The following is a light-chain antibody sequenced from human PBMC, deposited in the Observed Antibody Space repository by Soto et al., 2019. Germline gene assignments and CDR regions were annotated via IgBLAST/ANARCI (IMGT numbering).Light chain of an antibody. J-gene: IGKJ5*01. CDR2: AAS. CDR3: QQSYSTPIT. V-gene: IGKV1-39*01. CDR1: QSISSY. Sequence: DIHITNTKSSLSGSVVDRVTITCRASQSISSYLNWYQQKPGKAPKLLIYAASSLQSGVPSRFSGSGSGTDFTLTISSLQPEDFATYHCQQSYSTPITFGQGTLLEIK.